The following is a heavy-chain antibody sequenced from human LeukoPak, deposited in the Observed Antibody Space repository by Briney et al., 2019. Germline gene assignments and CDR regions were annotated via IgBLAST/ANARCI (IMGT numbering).Heavy chain of an antibody. CDR2: INHSGST. CDR1: GGPFSGYY. CDR3: ARGRYGSGFDY. V-gene: IGHV4-34*01. Sequence: PSETLSLTCAVYGGPFSGYYWSWIRQPPGKGLEWIGEINHSGSTNYNPSLKSRVTISVDTSKNQFSLKLSSVTAADTAVYYCARGRYGSGFDYWGQGTLVTVSS. J-gene: IGHJ4*02. D-gene: IGHD3-10*01.